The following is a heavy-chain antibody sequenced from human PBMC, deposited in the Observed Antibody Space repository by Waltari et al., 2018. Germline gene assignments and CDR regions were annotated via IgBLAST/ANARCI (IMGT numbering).Heavy chain of an antibody. V-gene: IGHV3-30*04. D-gene: IGHD6-19*01. J-gene: IGHJ4*02. CDR2: ISYDGSNK. Sequence: QVQLVESGGGVVQPGRSLRLSWSASGFTFRSYALHWVRQAPGKGLEWVAVISYDGSNKYYADSVKGRFTISRDNSKNTLYLQMNSLRAEDTAVYYCARDRIAVAGTFDYWGQGTLVTVSS. CDR3: ARDRIAVAGTFDY. CDR1: GFTFRSYA.